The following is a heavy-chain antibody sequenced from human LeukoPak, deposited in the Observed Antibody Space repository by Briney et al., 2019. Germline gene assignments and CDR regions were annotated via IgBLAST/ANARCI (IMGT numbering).Heavy chain of an antibody. D-gene: IGHD3-22*01. CDR3: ARTYDSSGYYRWGVDY. CDR1: GGSFSGYY. J-gene: IGHJ4*02. CDR2: INHSGST. Sequence: NPSETLSLTCAVYGGSFSGYYWSWIRQPPGKGLEWIGEINHSGSTNYNPSLKSRVTISVDTSKNQFSLKLSSVTAADTAVYYCARTYDSSGYYRWGVDYWGQGTLVTVSS. V-gene: IGHV4-34*01.